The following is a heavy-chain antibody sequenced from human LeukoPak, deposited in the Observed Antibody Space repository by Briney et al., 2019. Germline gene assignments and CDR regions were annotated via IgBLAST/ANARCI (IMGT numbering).Heavy chain of an antibody. CDR3: ANLNSVGY. D-gene: IGHD1-7*01. Sequence: GGSLRLSCAASGFTFDDYTMHWVRQAPGKGLEWVSLISWDGGSTYYADSVKGRFTISRDNSKNSLYLQMNSLRTEDGALYYCANLNSVGYWGQGTLVTVSS. V-gene: IGHV3-43*01. J-gene: IGHJ4*02. CDR1: GFTFDDYT. CDR2: ISWDGGST.